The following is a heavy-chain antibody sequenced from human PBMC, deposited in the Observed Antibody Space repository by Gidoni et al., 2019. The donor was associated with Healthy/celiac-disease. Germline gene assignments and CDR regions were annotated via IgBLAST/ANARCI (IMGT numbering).Heavy chain of an antibody. CDR3: ARWNGDYYDSSGYPDY. D-gene: IGHD3-22*01. CDR1: GYSFTSYW. Sequence: EVQLVQSGAEVTKPGESLTISCKGSGYSFTSYWIGWVRQMPGKGLEWMGMLYPGDSDTRYSPSFQGQVTISADKSISTAYLQWSSLKASDTAMYYCARWNGDYYDSSGYPDYWGQGTLVTVSS. CDR2: LYPGDSDT. V-gene: IGHV5-51*01. J-gene: IGHJ4*02.